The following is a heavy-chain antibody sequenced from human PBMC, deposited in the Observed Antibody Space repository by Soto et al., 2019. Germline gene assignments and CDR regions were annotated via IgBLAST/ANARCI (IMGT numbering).Heavy chain of an antibody. CDR2: IDPKNGGT. D-gene: IGHD3-10*01. V-gene: IGHV1-2*02. J-gene: IGHJ4*02. CDR3: GRDDYGIFPY. Sequence: QMPLVQSGTEVKKPGASVKVSCQASGYSISAYYIHWVRQAPGQGLEWMGWIDPKNGGTVSAQKFQGRLTMTRDTSISTVYMDLSGLTSDDTALYYCGRDDYGIFPYWGQGSLVTVSS. CDR1: GYSISAYY.